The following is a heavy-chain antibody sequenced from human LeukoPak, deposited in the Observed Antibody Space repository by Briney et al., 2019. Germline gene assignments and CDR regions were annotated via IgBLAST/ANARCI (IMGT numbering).Heavy chain of an antibody. CDR1: GGTFSSYA. Sequence: EASVKVSCKASGGTFSSYAISWVRQAPGQGLEWMGGIIPISGTANYAQKFQGRVTITTDESTSTAYMELSSLRSEDTAVYYCARGVLRRNWFDPWGQGTLVTVSS. J-gene: IGHJ5*02. CDR3: ARGVLRRNWFDP. D-gene: IGHD3-3*01. V-gene: IGHV1-69*05. CDR2: IIPISGTA.